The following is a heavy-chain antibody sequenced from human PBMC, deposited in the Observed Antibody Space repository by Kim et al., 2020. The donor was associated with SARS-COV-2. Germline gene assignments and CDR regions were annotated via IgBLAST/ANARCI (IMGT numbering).Heavy chain of an antibody. CDR3: ARATQSSIAARPPYYYYYYGMDV. J-gene: IGHJ6*02. CDR1: GFTFSSYS. D-gene: IGHD6-6*01. CDR2: ISSSSSYI. V-gene: IGHV3-21*01. Sequence: GGSLRLSCAASGFTFSSYSMNWVRQAPGKGLEWVSSISSSSSYIYYADSVKGRFTISRDNAKNSLYLQMNSLRAEDTAVYYCARATQSSIAARPPYYYYYYGMDVWGQGTTVTVSS.